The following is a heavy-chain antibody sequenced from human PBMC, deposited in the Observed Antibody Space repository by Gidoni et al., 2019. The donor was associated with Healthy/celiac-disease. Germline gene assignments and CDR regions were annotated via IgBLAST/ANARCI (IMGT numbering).Heavy chain of an antibody. CDR1: GGSISSGSYY. J-gene: IGHJ4*02. V-gene: IGHV4-61*02. CDR2: IYTSGST. Sequence: QVQLQESVPGLVKPSQTLSLTCTVSGGSISSGSYYWSWIRQPAGKGLEWIGRIYTSGSTNDNPPLKSRVTISVDTSKNQFSLKLSSVTAADTAVYYCARWKYYYDSSGYGGYFDYWGQGTLVTVSS. D-gene: IGHD3-22*01. CDR3: ARWKYYYDSSGYGGYFDY.